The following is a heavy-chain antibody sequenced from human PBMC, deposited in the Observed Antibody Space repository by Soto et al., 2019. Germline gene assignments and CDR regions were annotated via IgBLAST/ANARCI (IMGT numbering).Heavy chain of an antibody. CDR3: AKERVVVTATPDFDY. Sequence: QVQLVESGGGVVQPGRSLRLSCAASGFTFSSYGMHWVRQAPGKGLECVAVISYDGSNKYYADSVKGRFTISRDNSKNTLYLQMNSLRAEDTAVYYCAKERVVVTATPDFDYWGQGTLVTVSS. J-gene: IGHJ4*02. V-gene: IGHV3-30*18. CDR2: ISYDGSNK. D-gene: IGHD2-21*02. CDR1: GFTFSSYG.